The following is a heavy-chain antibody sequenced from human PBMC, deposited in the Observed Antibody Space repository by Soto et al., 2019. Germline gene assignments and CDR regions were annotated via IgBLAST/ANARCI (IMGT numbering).Heavy chain of an antibody. D-gene: IGHD2-21*02. CDR1: GGLVSSRNYY. Sequence: KPSETRALTCTVAGGLVSSRNYYWSWIRQPPGKGLEWIGYLYYSGSTNYNPSLKSRVTTSADASKNQFSLKLSSVTAADTAVYYCARGWLPSPNCGGDCFFDFWGQGTLVTVSS. CDR2: LYYSGST. V-gene: IGHV4-61*01. CDR3: ARGWLPSPNCGGDCFFDF. J-gene: IGHJ4*02.